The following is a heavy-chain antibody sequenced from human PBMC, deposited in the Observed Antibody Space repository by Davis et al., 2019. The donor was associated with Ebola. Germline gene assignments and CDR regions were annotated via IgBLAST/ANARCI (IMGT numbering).Heavy chain of an antibody. D-gene: IGHD1-26*01. CDR3: ASTLVGATKH. CDR1: GGSISSSSYY. V-gene: IGHV4-39*01. CDR2: IYYSGST. Sequence: PSETLSLTCTVSGGSISSSSYYWGWIRQPPGKGLEWIGSIYYSGSTYYNPSLKSRVTISVDTSKNQFSLKLSSVTAADTAVYYCASTLVGATKHWCQGTLVTVSS. J-gene: IGHJ1*01.